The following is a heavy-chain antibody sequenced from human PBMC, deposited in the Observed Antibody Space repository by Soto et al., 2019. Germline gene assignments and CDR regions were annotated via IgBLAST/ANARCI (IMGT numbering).Heavy chain of an antibody. CDR2: SSNSGTFA. J-gene: IGHJ4*02. D-gene: IGHD1-1*01. CDR3: ARSGDNYNLLDY. CDR1: GFTFNEYY. V-gene: IGHV3-11*06. Sequence: GGSLRLSCAASGFTFNEYYMSWIRQAPGKGLEWISYSSNSGTFARYADSVKGRFSISRDNAKNSLYLQINSLRGDDTAIYYCARSGDNYNLLDYWGEGTTVPVFS.